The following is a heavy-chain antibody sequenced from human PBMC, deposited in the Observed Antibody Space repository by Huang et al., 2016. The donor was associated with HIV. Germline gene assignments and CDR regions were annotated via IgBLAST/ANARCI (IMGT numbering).Heavy chain of an antibody. Sequence: EVQLLESGGGLVQPGGSLRLSFAASGFTFSSYAMSWVRRATGKGLEWVSVIRGGGGSTYYTDSVKGRFTISRDKSKNTLYLQMNSLRAEDAAVYYCAKDPYSSSWFDHFDYWGQGTLVTVSS. CDR2: IRGGGGST. J-gene: IGHJ4*02. CDR3: AKDPYSSSWFDHFDY. D-gene: IGHD6-13*01. CDR1: GFTFSSYA. V-gene: IGHV3-23*01.